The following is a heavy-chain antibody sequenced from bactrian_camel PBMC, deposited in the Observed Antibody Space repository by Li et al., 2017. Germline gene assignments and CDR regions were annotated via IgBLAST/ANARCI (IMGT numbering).Heavy chain of an antibody. CDR2: IYKDGTRT. J-gene: IGHJ6*01. V-gene: IGHV3S6*01. D-gene: IGHD6*01. CDR3: AATGTWYWDFGY. Sequence: HVQLVESGGGLVQPGGSLRLSCAASGFSFSSYVMTWVRQAPGKGLEWVCSIYKDGTRTFYPTSVKGRFTISKDNAKNTLYLQMNSLKPEDTAVYYCAATGTWYWDFGYWGQGTQVTVS. CDR1: GFSFSSYV.